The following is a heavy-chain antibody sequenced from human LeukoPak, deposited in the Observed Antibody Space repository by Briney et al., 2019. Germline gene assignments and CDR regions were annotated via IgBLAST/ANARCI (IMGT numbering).Heavy chain of an antibody. CDR2: IYPGDSDT. D-gene: IGHD5-12*01. J-gene: IGHJ6*02. V-gene: IGHV5-51*01. CDR1: GYSFTSYW. CDR3: ARQNSGYDFGNYYYYGMDV. Sequence: GESLKISCKGSGYSFTSYWISWVRQMPGKGLEWMGIIYPGDSDTRYSPSFQGQVTISVDKSISTAYLQWSSLKASDTAMYYCARQNSGYDFGNYYYYGMDVWGQGTTVTV.